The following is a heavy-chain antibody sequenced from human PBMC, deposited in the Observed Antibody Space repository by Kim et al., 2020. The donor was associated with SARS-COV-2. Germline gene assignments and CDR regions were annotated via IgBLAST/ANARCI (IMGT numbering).Heavy chain of an antibody. J-gene: IGHJ4*02. D-gene: IGHD3-10*01. CDR3: ATDVADYGSGSSLKFQAHDY. CDR2: ISTSSTYT. Sequence: GGSLRLSCAASGFTFSDYYMSWIRHAPGKGLEWVSYISTSSTYTNYADSVKGRFTISRDNAQNSLFLQMSGLRAEDTAVYYCATDVADYGSGSSLKFQAHDYWVQGTLVTVSS. V-gene: IGHV3-11*06. CDR1: GFTFSDYY.